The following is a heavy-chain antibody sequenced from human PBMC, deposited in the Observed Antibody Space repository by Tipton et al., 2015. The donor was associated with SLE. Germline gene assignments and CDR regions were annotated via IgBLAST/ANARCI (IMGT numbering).Heavy chain of an antibody. D-gene: IGHD3-3*01. CDR1: GYIFTDYY. V-gene: IGHV1-18*04. J-gene: IGHJ5*02. CDR2: ISTYNGHT. CDR3: ARGITYYDFRSGPDWFDP. Sequence: QSGAEVRKPGASVKVSCKASGYIFTDYYMHWVRQAPGQGLEWLGWISTYNGHTNYAQRLQGRVIMSTETSTSTAFMELRSLKSDDTAVYYCARGITYYDFRSGPDWFDPWGQGTLVTVSS.